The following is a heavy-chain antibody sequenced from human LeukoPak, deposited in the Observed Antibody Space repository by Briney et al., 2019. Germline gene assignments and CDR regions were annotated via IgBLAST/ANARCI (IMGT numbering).Heavy chain of an antibody. V-gene: IGHV1-69*13. D-gene: IGHD2-2*01. J-gene: IGHJ4*02. Sequence: SVKVSCKASGGTFSSYAMSWVRQAPGQGLEWMGGIIPIFGTANYAQKFQGRVTITADESTSTAYMELSSLRSEDTAVYYCARAQPAAIYYFDYWGQGTLVTVSS. CDR1: GGTFSSYA. CDR3: ARAQPAAIYYFDY. CDR2: IIPIFGTA.